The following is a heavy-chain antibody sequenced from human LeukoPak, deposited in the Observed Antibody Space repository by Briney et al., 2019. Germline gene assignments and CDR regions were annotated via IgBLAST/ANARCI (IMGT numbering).Heavy chain of an antibody. Sequence: SETLSLTCTVSGGSISSSSYYWSWIRQPPGKGLEWIGYIYYSGSTNYNPSLKSRVTISVDTSKNQFSLKLSSVTAADTAVYYCARGIAVAGTGFDYWGQGTLVTVSS. D-gene: IGHD6-19*01. V-gene: IGHV4-61*01. CDR1: GGSISSSSYY. J-gene: IGHJ4*02. CDR3: ARGIAVAGTGFDY. CDR2: IYYSGST.